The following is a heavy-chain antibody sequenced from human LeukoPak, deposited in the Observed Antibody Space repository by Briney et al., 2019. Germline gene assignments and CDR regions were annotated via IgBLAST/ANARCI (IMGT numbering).Heavy chain of an antibody. Sequence: SLRLSCAASGFTFDDYAMHWVRQAPGKGLEWVSGISWNSGSIGYADSVKGRFTISRDNAKNSLYLQMNSLRAEDMALYYCAKDLGRRGYSYVFDYWGQGTLVTVSS. V-gene: IGHV3-9*03. CDR2: ISWNSGSI. CDR1: GFTFDDYA. CDR3: AKDLGRRGYSYVFDY. D-gene: IGHD5-18*01. J-gene: IGHJ4*02.